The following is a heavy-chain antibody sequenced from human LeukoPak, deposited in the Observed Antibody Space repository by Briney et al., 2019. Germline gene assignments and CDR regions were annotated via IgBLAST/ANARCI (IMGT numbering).Heavy chain of an antibody. CDR1: GGSISSGDYY. CDR3: ARVTLYCGGDCSDY. Sequence: SETLSLTCTVSGGSISSGDYYWSWIRQPPGKGLEWIGYIYYSGSTYYNPSLKSRVTISVDTSKNQFSLKLSSVTAADTAVYYCARVTLYCGGDCSDYWGQGTLVTVSA. CDR2: IYYSGST. V-gene: IGHV4-30-4*01. D-gene: IGHD2-21*02. J-gene: IGHJ4*02.